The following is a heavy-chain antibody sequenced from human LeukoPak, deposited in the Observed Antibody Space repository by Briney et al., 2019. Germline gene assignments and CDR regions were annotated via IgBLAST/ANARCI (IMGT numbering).Heavy chain of an antibody. Sequence: SETLSLTCTVSGGSISSYYWSWIRQPAGQGREWIGRIYTSGSTNYNPSLQSRSTVSVDTSKNQFSLKLSVVTAAATAVYYCARAFMGARDAFDIWGQGTMVTVSS. CDR1: GGSISSYY. CDR3: ARAFMGARDAFDI. V-gene: IGHV4-4*07. CDR2: IYTSGST. D-gene: IGHD4/OR15-4a*01. J-gene: IGHJ3*02.